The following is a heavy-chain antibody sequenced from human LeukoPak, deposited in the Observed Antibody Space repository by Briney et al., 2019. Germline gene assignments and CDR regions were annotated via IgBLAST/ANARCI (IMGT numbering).Heavy chain of an antibody. Sequence: ASVKVSCKASGYTFTNYAINWVRQAPGQGLEWMGWINTNTGNPTYVQGFTGRFVFSLDTSVSTAYLQISSLKAEDTAVYYCARTLTVAGGKYFQHRGQGTLVTVSS. CDR1: GYTFTNYA. CDR3: ARTLTVAGGKYFQH. J-gene: IGHJ1*01. CDR2: INTNTGNP. D-gene: IGHD6-13*01. V-gene: IGHV7-4-1*02.